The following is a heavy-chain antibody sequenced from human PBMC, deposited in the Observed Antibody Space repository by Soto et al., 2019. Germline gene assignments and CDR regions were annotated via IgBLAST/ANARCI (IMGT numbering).Heavy chain of an antibody. D-gene: IGHD4-17*01. CDR2: LLRSGSST. Sequence: GGSLRLSCAASGFTFRSFAMSWARQAPGKGLEWVSSLLRSGSSTYYADSVKGRFTISSDISANSLYLQMDSLRAEDTAVYYCAKDAVSGDGVWLLDSWGQGTVVTVSS. V-gene: IGHV3-23*01. CDR3: AKDAVSGDGVWLLDS. J-gene: IGHJ5*02. CDR1: GFTFRSFA.